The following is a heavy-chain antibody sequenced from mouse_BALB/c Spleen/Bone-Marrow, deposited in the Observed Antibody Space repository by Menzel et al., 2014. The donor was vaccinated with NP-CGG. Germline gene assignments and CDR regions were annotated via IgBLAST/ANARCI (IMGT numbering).Heavy chain of an antibody. D-gene: IGHD2-14*01. CDR2: IDTSDSYT. Sequence: VQLQQSGAELAMPGASVKMSCKASGHTFTGYWMHWVKQRPGQGLEWIGAIDTSDSYTSYNQKFKGKATLTVDESSSTAYMQLSSLTSEDSAVYYCARSDYRFDPLPYWGQGTLVTVSA. J-gene: IGHJ3*01. V-gene: IGHV1-69*01. CDR3: ARSDYRFDPLPY. CDR1: GHTFTGYW.